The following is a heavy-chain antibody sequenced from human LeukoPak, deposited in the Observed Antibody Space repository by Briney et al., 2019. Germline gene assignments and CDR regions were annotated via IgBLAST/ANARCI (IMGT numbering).Heavy chain of an antibody. V-gene: IGHV4-59*12. CDR3: ARVTNADYHYGMDV. CDR1: GGSISSYY. J-gene: IGHJ6*02. D-gene: IGHD3-3*01. Sequence: SETLSLTCTVSGGSISSYYWSWIRQPPGKGLEWIGYIYYSGSTNYNPSLKSRVTISVDTSKNQFSLKLSSVTAADTAVYYCARVTNADYHYGMDVWGQGTTVTVSS. CDR2: IYYSGST.